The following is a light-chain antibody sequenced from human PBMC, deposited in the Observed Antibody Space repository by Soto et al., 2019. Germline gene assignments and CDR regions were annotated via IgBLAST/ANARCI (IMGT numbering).Light chain of an antibody. J-gene: IGLJ1*01. V-gene: IGLV2-14*01. CDR3: SSFTRSRTYV. CDR2: EVN. CDR1: STDVGAYNF. Sequence: QSALTQPASVSGSPGQSITISCTGTSTDVGAYNFVSWYQQSPGKAPKVMIYEVNNRPSGVSNRFSGSKSANTASLTISVLQAEDEADYYCSSFTRSRTYVFGSGTKLTVL.